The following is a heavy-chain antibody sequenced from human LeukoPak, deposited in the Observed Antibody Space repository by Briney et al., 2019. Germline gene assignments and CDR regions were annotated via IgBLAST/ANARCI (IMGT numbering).Heavy chain of an antibody. CDR1: GFTFSSYS. Sequence: GGSLRLSCAASGFTFSSYSMNWVRKAPGKGLEWVSSISSSSYIYYADSVKGRFTISRDNAKNSLYLQMNSLRAEDTAVYYCARDYDPSYGMDVWGQGTTVTVSS. V-gene: IGHV3-21*01. J-gene: IGHJ6*02. CDR2: ISSSSYI. CDR3: ARDYDPSYGMDV. D-gene: IGHD3-3*01.